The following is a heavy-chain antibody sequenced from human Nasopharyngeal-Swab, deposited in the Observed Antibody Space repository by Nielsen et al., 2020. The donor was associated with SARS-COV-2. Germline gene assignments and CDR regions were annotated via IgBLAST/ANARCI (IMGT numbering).Heavy chain of an antibody. D-gene: IGHD2-21*02. CDR3: ARDYCGGDCFPDS. CDR2: INPYSGGT. CDR1: GYTFTGYY. V-gene: IGHV1-2*06. J-gene: IGHJ4*02. Sequence: ASVKVSCKASGYTFTGYYIHWVRQAPGQGLEWMGRINPYSGGTKYAQKFQGGVTMTRDTSISTAYMELSRLRSDDTAVYYCARDYCGGDCFPDSWGQGTLVTVSS.